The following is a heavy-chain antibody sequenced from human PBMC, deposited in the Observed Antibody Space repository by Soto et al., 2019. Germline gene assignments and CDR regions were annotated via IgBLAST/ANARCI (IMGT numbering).Heavy chain of an antibody. CDR2: IDPSDSYT. CDR3: ARQGYYDSSAPN. Sequence: GESLKSSGNGSGYIFTSYWISWVRQMPGKGLEWMGRIDPSDSYTNYSPSFQGHVTISADKSISTAYLQWSSLKASDTAMYYCARQGYYDSSAPNWGQGTLVTVSS. D-gene: IGHD3-22*01. J-gene: IGHJ4*02. CDR1: GYIFTSYW. V-gene: IGHV5-10-1*01.